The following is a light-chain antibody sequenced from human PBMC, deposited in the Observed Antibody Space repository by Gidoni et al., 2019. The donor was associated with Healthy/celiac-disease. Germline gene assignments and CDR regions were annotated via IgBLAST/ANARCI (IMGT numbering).Light chain of an antibody. V-gene: IGKV4-1*01. Sequence: DNVMIQPPDSLAVSLGERATINCKSSQSVLYSSNNKNYLAWYQQKPGQPPKLLIYWASTRESGVPDRFSGSGSGTDFTLTISSLQAEDVAVYYCQQYYSTPYTFGQVTKLEIK. CDR3: QQYYSTPYT. CDR2: WAS. J-gene: IGKJ2*01. CDR1: QSVLYSSNNKNY.